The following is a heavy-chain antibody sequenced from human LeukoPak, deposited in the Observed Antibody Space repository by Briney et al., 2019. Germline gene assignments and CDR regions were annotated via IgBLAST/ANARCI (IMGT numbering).Heavy chain of an antibody. CDR3: AGARGSYLRFDY. CDR2: IYYSGST. CDR1: GGSISSYY. Sequence: PSETLSLTCTVSGGSISSYYWSWIRQPPGKGLEWIGYIYYSGSTNYNPSLKSRVTISVDTSKNQFSLKLSSVTAADTAVYYCAGARGSYLRFDYWGQGTLVTVSS. J-gene: IGHJ4*02. D-gene: IGHD1-26*01. V-gene: IGHV4-59*01.